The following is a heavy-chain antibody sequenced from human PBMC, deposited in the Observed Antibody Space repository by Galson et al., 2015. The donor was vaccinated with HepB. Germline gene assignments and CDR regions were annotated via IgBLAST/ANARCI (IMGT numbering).Heavy chain of an antibody. Sequence: CAISGDSVSSNSVAWNWLRQSPSRGLEWLGRTYHGSKWYNDYAVSVRSRVTFNPDTSKNQFSLQMNSVTPEDTAVYYCASGGYSPARIYDYWGQGTLVTVSS. CDR1: GDSVSSNSVA. D-gene: IGHD5-18*01. J-gene: IGHJ4*02. V-gene: IGHV6-1*01. CDR3: ASGGYSPARIYDY. CDR2: TYHGSKWYN.